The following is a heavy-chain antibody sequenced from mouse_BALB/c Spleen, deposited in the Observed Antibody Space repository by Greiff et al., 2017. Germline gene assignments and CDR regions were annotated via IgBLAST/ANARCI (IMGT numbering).Heavy chain of an antibody. D-gene: IGHD2-1*01. CDR1: GFTFSSYG. CDR3: ARDRDGNYVYYAMDY. CDR2: INSNGGST. Sequence: EVKLMESGGGLVQPGGSLKLSCAASGFTFSSYGMSWVRQTPDKRLELVATINSNGGSTYYPDSVKGRFTISRDNAKNNLYLQMSSMKSEDTAMYYCARDRDGNYVYYAMDYWGQGTSVTVSS. V-gene: IGHV5-6-3*01. J-gene: IGHJ4*01.